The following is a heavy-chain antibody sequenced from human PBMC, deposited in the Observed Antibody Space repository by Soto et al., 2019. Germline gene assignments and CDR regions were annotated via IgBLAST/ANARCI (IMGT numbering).Heavy chain of an antibody. D-gene: IGHD5-12*01. CDR2: ISGSGGST. J-gene: IGHJ3*02. V-gene: IGHV3-23*01. Sequence: EVQLLESGGGLVQPGGSLRLSCAASGFTFSSYAMSWVRQAPGKGLEWVSAISGSGGSTYYADSVKGRFTISRDNSKNTLYLQMNSLRAEDTAVYYCAKDRIGYNQKTDAFDIWGQGTMVTVSS. CDR3: AKDRIGYNQKTDAFDI. CDR1: GFTFSSYA.